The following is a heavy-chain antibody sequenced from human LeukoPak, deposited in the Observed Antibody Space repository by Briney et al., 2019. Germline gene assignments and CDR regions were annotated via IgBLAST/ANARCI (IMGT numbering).Heavy chain of an antibody. CDR3: AKEETANCSSTSCYFAY. Sequence: GGSLRLSCAASGYTFSSYAMSWVRHSPERALEWVSAISGSGGSTYYADSVKGRCTISIDNSKNTLYLQMNSLRAEDTALYYCAKEETANCSSTSCYFAYWGQGTLVTGSS. V-gene: IGHV3-23*01. CDR1: GYTFSSYA. CDR2: ISGSGGST. D-gene: IGHD2-2*01. J-gene: IGHJ4*02.